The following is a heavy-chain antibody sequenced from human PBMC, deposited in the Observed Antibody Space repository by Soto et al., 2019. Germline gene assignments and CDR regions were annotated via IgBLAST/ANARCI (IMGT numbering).Heavy chain of an antibody. CDR3: ARGIKNVLLWFGELSKTDYGMDV. J-gene: IGHJ6*02. D-gene: IGHD3-10*01. CDR2: INAGNGNT. CDR1: GYTFTIYA. Sequence: ASVKVSCKASGYTFTIYAMHWVRQAPGQRLEWMGWINAGNGNTKYSQKFQGRVTITRDTSASTAYMELSSLRSEDTAVYYCARGIKNVLLWFGELSKTDYGMDVWGQGTTVTVSS. V-gene: IGHV1-3*01.